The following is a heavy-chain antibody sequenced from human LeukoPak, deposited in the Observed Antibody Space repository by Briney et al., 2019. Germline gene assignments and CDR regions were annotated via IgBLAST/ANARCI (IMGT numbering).Heavy chain of an antibody. J-gene: IGHJ3*02. CDR2: IFVGIGNT. Sequence: ASVKVSCKPSRFTFTISAMQWVRPARRQRREWIGWIFVGIGNTNYAQEFQERVTITRDMSTSTAYMELSSLRSEDTAVYYGAAGRGRYDSSGYYYRPDAFDIWGQGTMVTVSS. CDR1: RFTFTISA. V-gene: IGHV1-58*02. CDR3: AAGRGRYDSSGYYYRPDAFDI. D-gene: IGHD3-22*01.